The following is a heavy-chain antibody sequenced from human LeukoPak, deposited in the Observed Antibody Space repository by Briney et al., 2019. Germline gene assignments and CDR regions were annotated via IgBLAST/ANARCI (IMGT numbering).Heavy chain of an antibody. V-gene: IGHV3-7*01. Sequence: GGSLRLSCAASGITFSSYWMTWVRQDPGKGLEWVANIKQDGRETYYVDSVKGRFTIARDNAKNSLHLQMNSLRAEDTAVYYCARDSDSSSFDYWGKGTLVTVSS. CDR3: ARDSDSSSFDY. D-gene: IGHD6-6*01. CDR1: GITFSSYW. CDR2: IKQDGRET. J-gene: IGHJ4*02.